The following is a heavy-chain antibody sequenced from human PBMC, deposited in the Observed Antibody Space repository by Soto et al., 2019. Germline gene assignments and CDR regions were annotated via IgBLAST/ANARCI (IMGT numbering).Heavy chain of an antibody. J-gene: IGHJ3*02. Sequence: QVQLVQSGAEVKKPGASVKVSCKASGYTFTSYGITWVRQAPGQGLEGMGWISAYNGNTNYAQKLQGRVTMTTDTSTSTAYMELRSLRSDDTAVYYCARVSLLWFGELLFDAFDIWGQGTMVTVSS. D-gene: IGHD3-10*01. CDR1: GYTFTSYG. CDR3: ARVSLLWFGELLFDAFDI. V-gene: IGHV1-18*01. CDR2: ISAYNGNT.